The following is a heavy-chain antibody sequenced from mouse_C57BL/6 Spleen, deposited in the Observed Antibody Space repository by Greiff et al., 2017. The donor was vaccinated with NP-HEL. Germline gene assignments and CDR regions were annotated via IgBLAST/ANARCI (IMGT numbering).Heavy chain of an antibody. Sequence: EVKLQESGPGLVKPSQSLSLTCSVTGYSITSGYYWNWIRQFPGNKLEWMGYISYDGSNNYNPSLKNRISITRDTSKNQFFLKLNSVTTEDTATYYCARRAYYSNPGYFDYWGQGTTLTVSS. V-gene: IGHV3-6*01. CDR3: ARRAYYSNPGYFDY. J-gene: IGHJ2*01. CDR2: ISYDGSN. D-gene: IGHD2-5*01. CDR1: GYSITSGYY.